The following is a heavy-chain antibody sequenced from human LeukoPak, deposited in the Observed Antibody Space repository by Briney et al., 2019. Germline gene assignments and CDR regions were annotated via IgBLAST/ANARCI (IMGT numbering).Heavy chain of an antibody. CDR1: GFTFSTYA. CDR2: IGGSGSYT. D-gene: IGHD6-13*01. V-gene: IGHV3-23*01. Sequence: VGSLRLSCAASGFTFSTYAMIWVRQAPGKGLEWVSVIGGSGSYTYYADSVKGRFTISRDNSKDTLYLQMNSLRAEDTAVYYCARDWYDYWGQGTLVTVSS. CDR3: ARDWYDY. J-gene: IGHJ4*02.